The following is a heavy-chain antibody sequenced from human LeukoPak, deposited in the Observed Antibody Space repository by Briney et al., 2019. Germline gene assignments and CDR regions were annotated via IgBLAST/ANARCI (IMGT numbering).Heavy chain of an antibody. V-gene: IGHV4-59*12. Sequence: ASETLSLTCTVSEDSTSDYYRGWIRQPPGKGLEWIGYFHNSGTSTYNPSLKSRVTISADTSKNQFSLKLSSVTAADTAVYYCASIMSGITMVRDYWGQGTLVTVSS. J-gene: IGHJ4*02. CDR1: EDSTSDYY. D-gene: IGHD3-10*01. CDR3: ASIMSGITMVRDY. CDR2: FHNSGTS.